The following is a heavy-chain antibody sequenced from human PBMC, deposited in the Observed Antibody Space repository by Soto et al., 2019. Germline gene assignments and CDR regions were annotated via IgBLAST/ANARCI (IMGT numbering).Heavy chain of an antibody. V-gene: IGHV3-23*01. CDR1: GFSFSSYP. J-gene: IGHJ2*01. CDR2: IVGSSAGGST. D-gene: IGHD4-4*01. CDR3: AKGNFLFDL. Sequence: GGSLRLSCAPSGFSFSSYPMSWVRQAPGKGLEWVSSIVGSSAGGSTYYADSVKGRFTISRDNSKNTLYLQMNSLRAEDTAIYYCAKGNFLFDLWGRGTLVTVSS.